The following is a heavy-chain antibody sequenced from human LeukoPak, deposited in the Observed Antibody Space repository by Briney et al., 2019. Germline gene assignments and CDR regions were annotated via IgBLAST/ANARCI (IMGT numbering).Heavy chain of an antibody. CDR1: GFTFSSYA. CDR3: AKDVNWNYVDY. D-gene: IGHD1-20*01. Sequence: GGSLGLSCAASGFTFSSYAMYWVRQAPGKGLEWVAFIRYDGSTKFYADSVKGRFTISRDNSKNTLYLQMSSLRAEDTAVYYCAKDVNWNYVDYWGQGTLVTVSS. J-gene: IGHJ4*02. CDR2: IRYDGSTK. V-gene: IGHV3-30*02.